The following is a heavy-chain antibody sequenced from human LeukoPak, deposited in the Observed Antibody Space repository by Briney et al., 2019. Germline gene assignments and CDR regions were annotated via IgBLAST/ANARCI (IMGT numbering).Heavy chain of an antibody. CDR2: ISGSGGST. J-gene: IGHJ3*02. Sequence: GGSLRLSCAASGFTFSSYGMSWVRQAPGKGLEWVSAISGSGGSTYYADSVKGRFTISRDNSKNTLYPQMNSLRAEDTAVYYCAKDLPPIDAFDIWGQGTMVTVSS. CDR1: GFTFSSYG. V-gene: IGHV3-23*01. CDR3: AKDLPPIDAFDI.